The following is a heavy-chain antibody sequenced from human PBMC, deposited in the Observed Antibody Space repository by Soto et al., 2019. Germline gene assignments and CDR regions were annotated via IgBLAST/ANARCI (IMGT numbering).Heavy chain of an antibody. J-gene: IGHJ4*02. V-gene: IGHV2-5*02. CDR1: GFSLSSSGVG. CDR2: IYWDADK. D-gene: IGHD1-26*01. Sequence: QITLKESGPTLVKPTQTLTLTCTFSGFSLSSSGVGVAWIRQPPGKALEWLALIYWDADKRYSPSLKNRLTITNDTTKNQVVLTVTPVDPVDTDTYFCAVHGTVAHSDCFDYWGQGTLVTVSS. CDR3: AVHGTVAHSDCFDY.